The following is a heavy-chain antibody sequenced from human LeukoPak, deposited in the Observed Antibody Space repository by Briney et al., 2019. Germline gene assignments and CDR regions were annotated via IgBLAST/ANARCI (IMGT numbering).Heavy chain of an antibody. V-gene: IGHV3-48*02. CDR3: AKDLRSGGNSEGAFDI. J-gene: IGHJ3*02. CDR2: ISGGGTIV. Sequence: PGGSLRLSCAASGVTFSSHSMNWVRQAPGKGLEWLSYISGGGTIVFYADSVKGRFTISRDNARNSLYLEINSLRDEDTAVYYCAKDLRSGGNSEGAFDIWGQGTTVTVSS. CDR1: GVTFSSHS. D-gene: IGHD4-23*01.